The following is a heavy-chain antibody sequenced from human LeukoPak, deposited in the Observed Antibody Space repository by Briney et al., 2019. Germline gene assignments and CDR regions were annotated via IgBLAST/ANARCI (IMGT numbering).Heavy chain of an antibody. CDR3: ARVIRYFDWLFTTYYYYMDV. Sequence: GGSLRLSCVGSGFSFSSYWMAWVRQAPGKGLEWVASIKQDGSEQRYVDSVKGRFTISRDNAKNSLFLQMNSLRAEDTAVYYCARVIRYFDWLFTTYYYYMDVWGKGTTVTISS. V-gene: IGHV3-7*03. CDR2: IKQDGSEQ. CDR1: GFSFSSYW. D-gene: IGHD3-9*01. J-gene: IGHJ6*03.